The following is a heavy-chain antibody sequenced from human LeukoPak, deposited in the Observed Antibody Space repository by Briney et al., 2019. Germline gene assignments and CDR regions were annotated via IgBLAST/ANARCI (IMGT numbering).Heavy chain of an antibody. D-gene: IGHD3-16*02. CDR2: MNPNSGNT. CDR3: ARGRRADDYVWGSYRPRYYFDY. Sequence: ASVNVSCKASGGTFSSYAISWVRQATGQGLEWMGWMNPNSGNTGYAQKFQGRVTMTRNTSISTAYMELSSLRSEDTAVYYCARGRRADDYVWGSYRPRYYFDYWGQGTLVTVSS. CDR1: GGTFSSYA. J-gene: IGHJ4*02. V-gene: IGHV1-8*02.